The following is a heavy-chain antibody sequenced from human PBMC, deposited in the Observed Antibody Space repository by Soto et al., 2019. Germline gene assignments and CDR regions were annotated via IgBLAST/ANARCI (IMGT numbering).Heavy chain of an antibody. Sequence: PSETLSLTYTVSGGSISSYYWSWIRQPPGKGLEWIGYIYYSGSTNYNPSLKSRVTISVDTSKNQFSLKLSSVTAADTAVYYCARGENSSGWYSEYYYGMDVWGQGTTVTVSS. V-gene: IGHV4-59*01. CDR3: ARGENSSGWYSEYYYGMDV. J-gene: IGHJ6*02. D-gene: IGHD6-19*01. CDR2: IYYSGST. CDR1: GGSISSYY.